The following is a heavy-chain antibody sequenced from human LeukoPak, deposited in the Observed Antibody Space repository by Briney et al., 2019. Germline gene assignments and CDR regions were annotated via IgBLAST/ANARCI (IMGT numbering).Heavy chain of an antibody. CDR3: AKDRPDYDVLTVKADYYGMDV. D-gene: IGHD3-9*01. V-gene: IGHV3-23*01. J-gene: IGHJ6*02. CDR2: ISGSGDSA. Sequence: GGSLRLSSAASGFTFSSYAMSWVRQAPGKGLEWVSTISGSGDSAYYADSVKGRFTISRDNSKNALYLQMNSLRADDTAVYYCAKDRPDYDVLTVKADYYGMDVWGQGTTVTVSS. CDR1: GFTFSSYA.